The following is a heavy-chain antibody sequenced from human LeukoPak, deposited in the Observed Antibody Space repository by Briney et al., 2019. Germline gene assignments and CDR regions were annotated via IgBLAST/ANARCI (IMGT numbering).Heavy chain of an antibody. Sequence: AETLTLTCAVYGVSFSGYYWSWIRQPPGKGLEWVGEINHSGSTNYNPSLKSRVTISVDMSKNQCSLKLSSVTAADTAVYYCARGAIAAAGTEWFDPWGQGTLVTVSS. J-gene: IGHJ5*02. V-gene: IGHV4-34*01. CDR2: INHSGST. D-gene: IGHD6-13*01. CDR3: ARGAIAAAGTEWFDP. CDR1: GVSFSGYY.